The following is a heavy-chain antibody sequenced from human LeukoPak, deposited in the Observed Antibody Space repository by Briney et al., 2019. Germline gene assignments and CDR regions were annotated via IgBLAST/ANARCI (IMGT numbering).Heavy chain of an antibody. CDR3: TRGRYYFDY. CDR1: GFTFSSYW. CDR2: IDSGVSST. J-gene: IGHJ4*02. D-gene: IGHD4-17*01. V-gene: IGHV3-74*01. Sequence: GGSLRLSCAASGFTFSSYWTHWVRQAPGKGLVWVSRIDSGVSSTIYADSVKGRFTISRDNAKNTLYLQMNSLRAEDTAVYYCTRGRYYFDYWGQGTLVTVSS.